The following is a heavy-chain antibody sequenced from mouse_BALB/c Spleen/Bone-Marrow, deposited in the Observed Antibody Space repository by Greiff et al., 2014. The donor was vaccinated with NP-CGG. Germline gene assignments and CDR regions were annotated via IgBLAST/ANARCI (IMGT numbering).Heavy chain of an antibody. CDR1: GYAFSTYW. Sequence: QVQLQQPGAELVRPGSSVKISCKASGYAFSTYWMNWVKQRPGQGLVWIGQIYPGDGDTNYNGKFKGKATLTADKSSSTAYMQLSSLTSEDSAIYFCARGLRAYWGQGTLVTVSA. CDR2: IYPGDGDT. J-gene: IGHJ3*01. V-gene: IGHV1-80*01. CDR3: ARGLRAY.